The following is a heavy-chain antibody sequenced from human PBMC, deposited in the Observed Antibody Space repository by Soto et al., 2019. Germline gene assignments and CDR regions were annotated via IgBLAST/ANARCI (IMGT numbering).Heavy chain of an antibody. CDR2: ISGSGGST. J-gene: IGHJ4*02. V-gene: IGHV3-23*01. D-gene: IGHD1-1*01. CDR3: TNDSADHDVGY. Sequence: GSLRLSCAASGFTFSSYAMSWVRQAPGKGLEWVSAISGSGGSTYYADSVKGRFIISRDDSRSIAYLQMNSLKTEDTAMYYCTNDSADHDVGYWGQGTLVTVS. CDR1: GFTFSSYA.